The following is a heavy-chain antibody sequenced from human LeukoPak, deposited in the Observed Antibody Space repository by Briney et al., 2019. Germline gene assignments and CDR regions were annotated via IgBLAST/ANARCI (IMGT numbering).Heavy chain of an antibody. D-gene: IGHD3-22*01. CDR3: ARVGDSSGYYGYYYYYYGMDV. CDR1: GFTFSSYW. V-gene: IGHV3-74*01. Sequence: GGSLRLSCAASGFTFSSYWMHWVRQAPGKGLVWVSRINSDGSSPSYADSVKGRFTISRDNAKNTLYLQMNSLRAEDTAVYYCARVGDSSGYYGYYYYYYGMDVWGQGTTVTVSS. CDR2: INSDGSSP. J-gene: IGHJ6*02.